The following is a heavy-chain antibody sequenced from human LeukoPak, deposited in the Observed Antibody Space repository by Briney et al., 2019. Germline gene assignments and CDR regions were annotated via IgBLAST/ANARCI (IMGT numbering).Heavy chain of an antibody. J-gene: IGHJ4*02. CDR3: ARRAGAYSHPYYY. CDR2: IYSGTI. Sequence: PGGSLRLSCTVSGFTVSSNSMSWVRQAPGKGLEWVSFIYSGTIHYSDSVKGRFTISRDNSKNTLYLQMNSLRAEDTAVYYCARRAGAYSHPYYYWGQGTLVTVSS. D-gene: IGHD4/OR15-4a*01. V-gene: IGHV3-53*01. CDR1: GFTVSSNS.